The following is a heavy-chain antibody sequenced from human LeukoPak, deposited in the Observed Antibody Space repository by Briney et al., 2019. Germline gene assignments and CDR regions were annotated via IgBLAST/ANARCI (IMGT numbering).Heavy chain of an antibody. J-gene: IGHJ4*02. CDR2: IYYRGST. D-gene: IGHD1-14*01. CDR1: GGSISPYY. CDR3: ARHVTGYYFDS. V-gene: IGHV4-59*08. Sequence: SETLSLTCTVSGGSISPYYWSWIRQTPGKGLEWIGYIYYRGSTNYNPSLKSRVTISVDTSKNQFSLKLSSVTAADTAVYYCARHVTGYYFDSWGQGTLVTVSS.